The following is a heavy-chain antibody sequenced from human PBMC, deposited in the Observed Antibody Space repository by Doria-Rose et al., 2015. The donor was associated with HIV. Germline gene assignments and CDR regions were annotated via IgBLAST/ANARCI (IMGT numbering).Heavy chain of an antibody. CDR3: ASLYAGSGGYGVDY. V-gene: IGHV3-30-3*01. J-gene: IGHJ4*02. CDR2: ISYHEYNE. D-gene: IGHD3-10*01. CDR1: GFTFSTYA. Sequence: QVQLVQSGGGVVQPGKSLRLSCAASGFTFSTYAMHWVRQAPGKGLEWVALISYHEYNEYYSDSVKCRFTISRDNSKDTVFLQMSSLRPEDTAVYYCASLYAGSGGYGVDYWGQGTPVTVSS.